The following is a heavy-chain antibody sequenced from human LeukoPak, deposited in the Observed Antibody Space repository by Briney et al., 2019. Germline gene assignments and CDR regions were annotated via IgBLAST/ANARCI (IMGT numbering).Heavy chain of an antibody. Sequence: GASVKVSCKASGYTFTDYYMRWVRQAPGQGFEWMGWINPNNGGTNYAQKFQGRVTLSRDTSISIVYMEMSRLRSDDTAVYYCARDEYRYGNDYWGQGTLVTVSS. CDR2: INPNNGGT. CDR1: GYTFTDYY. CDR3: ARDEYRYGNDY. D-gene: IGHD5-18*01. V-gene: IGHV1-2*02. J-gene: IGHJ4*02.